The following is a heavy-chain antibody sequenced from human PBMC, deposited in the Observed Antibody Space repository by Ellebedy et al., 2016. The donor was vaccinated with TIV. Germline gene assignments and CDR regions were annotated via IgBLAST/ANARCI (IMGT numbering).Heavy chain of an antibody. CDR1: GGSISTYY. J-gene: IGHJ4*02. Sequence: MPSETLSLTCTVSGGSISTYYWTLIRQPPGKGLEWIGYIHYRGTTNYNPSLMSRVTISLDTPKNQFSLELTSVTAADTAVYYCAREPVPYYFDYWGQGILVTVSS. V-gene: IGHV4-59*01. CDR3: AREPVPYYFDY. CDR2: IHYRGTT.